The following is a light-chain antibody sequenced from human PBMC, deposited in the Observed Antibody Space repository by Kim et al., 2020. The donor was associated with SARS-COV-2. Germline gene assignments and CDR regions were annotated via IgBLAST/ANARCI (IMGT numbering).Light chain of an antibody. V-gene: IGKV1-8*01. CDR3: QQYYDYPRT. CDR1: QGISSY. Sequence: ASTGDRVTITCRASQGISSYLAWYQQKPGKAPKLLIYAASTLQSGVPSRFSGSGSGTDFTLTINCLQSDDFATYYCQQYYDYPRTFGQGTKVDIK. CDR2: AAS. J-gene: IGKJ1*01.